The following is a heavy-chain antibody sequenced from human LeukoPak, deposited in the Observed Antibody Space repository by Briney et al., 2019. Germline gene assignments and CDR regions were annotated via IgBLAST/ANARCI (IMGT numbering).Heavy chain of an antibody. J-gene: IGHJ4*02. D-gene: IGHD4-17*01. Sequence: GGSLRLSCAASGFTFSSCGMHWVRQAPAKGLEWVAVISYDGSNKYYADSVKGRFTISTDNSKNTLYLQMNSLRAEDTAVYYCAKDGNYGELDYWGQRTLVTVSS. CDR1: GFTFSSCG. V-gene: IGHV3-30*18. CDR3: AKDGNYGELDY. CDR2: ISYDGSNK.